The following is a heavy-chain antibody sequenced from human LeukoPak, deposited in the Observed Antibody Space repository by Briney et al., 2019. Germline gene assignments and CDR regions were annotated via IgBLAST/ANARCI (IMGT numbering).Heavy chain of an antibody. CDR2: ISSTSTTI. Sequence: GGSLRLSCAASGFSFSYYGMSWVRQAPGKGLEWISYISSTSTTIYYAGSVKGRFTTSRDNAKNSLYLQMNSLRAEDTAVYYCARDSNYGSGRTGFDYWGQGTLVTVSS. CDR1: GFSFSYYG. J-gene: IGHJ4*02. V-gene: IGHV3-48*04. D-gene: IGHD3-10*01. CDR3: ARDSNYGSGRTGFDY.